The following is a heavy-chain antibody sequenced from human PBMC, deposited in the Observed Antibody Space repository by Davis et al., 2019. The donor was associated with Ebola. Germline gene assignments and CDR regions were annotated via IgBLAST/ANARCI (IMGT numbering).Heavy chain of an antibody. CDR3: ARDRRYYYDSSGYYYYYYYGMDV. Sequence: SETLSLTCAVYGGSFSGYYWGWIRQPPGKGLEWIGSIYYSGSTYYNPSLKSRVTISVDTSKNQFSLKLSSVTAADTAVYYCARDRRYYYDSSGYYYYYYYGMDVWGQGTTVTVSS. J-gene: IGHJ6*02. V-gene: IGHV4-34*01. CDR2: IYYSGST. D-gene: IGHD3-22*01. CDR1: GGSFSGYY.